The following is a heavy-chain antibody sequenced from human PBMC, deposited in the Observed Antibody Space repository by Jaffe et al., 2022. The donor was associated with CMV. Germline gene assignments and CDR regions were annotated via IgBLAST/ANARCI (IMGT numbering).Heavy chain of an antibody. CDR2: ISWNSFTI. J-gene: IGHJ6*02. Sequence: EVQLVESGGGLVHPGRSLRLSCAASGFTFDDYAMHWVRQVPGKGLEWVSGISWNSFTIGYADSVKGRFTISRDNAKNSLYLQMNSLRPEDTALYYCAKDGGPMVRGGYGMDVWGQGTTVTVSS. V-gene: IGHV3-9*01. CDR3: AKDGGPMVRGGYGMDV. CDR1: GFTFDDYA. D-gene: IGHD3-10*01.